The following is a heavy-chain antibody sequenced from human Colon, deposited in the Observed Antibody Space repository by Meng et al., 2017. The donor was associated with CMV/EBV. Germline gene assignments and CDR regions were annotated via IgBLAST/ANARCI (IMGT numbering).Heavy chain of an antibody. J-gene: IGHJ5*02. CDR1: GGSISSYY. V-gene: IGHV4-59*01. Sequence: SETLSLTCTVSGGSISSYYWSWIRQPPGKGLEWIGYIYYSGSTNYNPSLKSRVTISVDTSKNQFSLKLSSVTAADTAVYYCARATFGWNDAAEVGGWFDPWGQGTLVTVSS. D-gene: IGHD1-1*01. CDR2: IYYSGST. CDR3: ARATFGWNDAAEVGGWFDP.